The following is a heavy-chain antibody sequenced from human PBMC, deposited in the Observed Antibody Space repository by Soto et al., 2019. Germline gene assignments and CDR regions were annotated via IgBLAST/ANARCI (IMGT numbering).Heavy chain of an antibody. CDR3: ARGFRNFDY. CDR2: INPNNGGT. CDR1: GYTFTGYY. Sequence: ASVKVSCKASGYTFTGYYIHWVRQAPGQGLEWMGWINPNNGGTNYVQKFQGWVTMTRDTSISTAYLELSSLKSDDTAVYHCARGFRNFDYWGLGTLVTVSS. V-gene: IGHV1-2*04. J-gene: IGHJ4*02.